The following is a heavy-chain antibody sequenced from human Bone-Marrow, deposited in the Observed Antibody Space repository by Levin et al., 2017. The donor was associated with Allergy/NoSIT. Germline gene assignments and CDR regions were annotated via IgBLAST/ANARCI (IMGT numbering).Heavy chain of an antibody. J-gene: IGHJ4*02. CDR2: IDWNDDK. V-gene: IGHV2-70*18. Sequence: ESGPTLVKPTQTLTLTCSFSGFSLTTTEMGVTWVRQPPGKALEWLALIDWNDDKFYSTSLKTRLSISKDTSKNQVLLTVTNMDPLDTATYYCVRNRVADRNGGYSLDFWGQGTLVTVSS. CDR1: GFSLTTTEMG. CDR3: VRNRVADRNGGYSLDF. D-gene: IGHD1-1*01.